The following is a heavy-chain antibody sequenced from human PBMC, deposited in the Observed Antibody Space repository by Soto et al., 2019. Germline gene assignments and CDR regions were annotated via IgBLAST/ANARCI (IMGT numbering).Heavy chain of an antibody. CDR3: ARVNDGSSLFDY. Sequence: ASVKVSCKASGYTFTGNYIHWVRQAPGQGLEWMGRINPNSGGTNYAQKFQDWVTMTRDTSISTAYMELSRLRSDDTAVYYCARVNDGSSLFDYWGQGTLVTVYS. CDR2: INPNSGGT. V-gene: IGHV1-2*04. D-gene: IGHD1-26*01. CDR1: GYTFTGNY. J-gene: IGHJ4*02.